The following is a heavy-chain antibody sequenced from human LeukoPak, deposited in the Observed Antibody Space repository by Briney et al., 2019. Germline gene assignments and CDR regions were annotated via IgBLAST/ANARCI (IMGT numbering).Heavy chain of an antibody. J-gene: IGHJ4*02. CDR1: GYTFTSYG. CDR2: ISAYNGNT. CDR3: AREVYYYDSSGYYERPDY. Sequence: ASVKVSCKASGYTFTSYGISWVRQAPGQGIEWMGWISAYNGNTNYAQKLQGRVTMTTDTSTSTAYMELRSLRSDDTAVYYCAREVYYYDSSGYYERPDYWGQGTLVTVSS. D-gene: IGHD3-22*01. V-gene: IGHV1-18*01.